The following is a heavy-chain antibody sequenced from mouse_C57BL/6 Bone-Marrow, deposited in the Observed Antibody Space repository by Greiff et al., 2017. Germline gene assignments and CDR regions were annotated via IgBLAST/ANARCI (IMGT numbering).Heavy chain of an antibody. CDR3: ARNGNNSLAWFAY. CDR1: GFSLTSYG. D-gene: IGHD4-1*01. CDR2: IWSGGST. V-gene: IGHV2-2*01. Sequence: VKLMESGPGLVQPSQSLSITCTVSGFSLTSYGVHWVRQSPGKGLEWLGGIWSGGSTDYNAAFISRLSISKDNSKSQVFFKMNSLQADDTAIYYCARNGNNSLAWFAYWGQGTLVTVSA. J-gene: IGHJ3*01.